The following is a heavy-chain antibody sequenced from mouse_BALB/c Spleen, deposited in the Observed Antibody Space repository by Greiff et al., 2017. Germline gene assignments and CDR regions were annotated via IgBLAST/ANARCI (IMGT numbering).Heavy chain of an antibody. D-gene: IGHD4-1*01. CDR2: ISTYYGDA. Sequence: QVQLQQSGAELVRPGVSVKISCKGSGYTFTDYAMHWVKQSHAKSLEWIGVISTYYGDASYNQKFKGKATMTVDKSSSTAYMELARLTSEDSAIYYCARAPTGYAMDYWGQGTSVTVSS. V-gene: IGHV1S137*01. J-gene: IGHJ4*01. CDR3: ARAPTGYAMDY. CDR1: GYTFTDYA.